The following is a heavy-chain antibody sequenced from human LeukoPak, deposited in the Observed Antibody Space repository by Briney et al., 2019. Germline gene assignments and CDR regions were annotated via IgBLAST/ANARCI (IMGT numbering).Heavy chain of an antibody. Sequence: ASVKVSCKASGYTFTGYYMHWVRQAPGQGLEWMGWINPNSGGTNYAQKFQGRVTMTRDTSISTSYMELSRLRSDDTAVYYCARGEGYYGSGSYSDNYYYMDVWGKGTTATISS. D-gene: IGHD3-10*01. CDR1: GYTFTGYY. CDR2: INPNSGGT. CDR3: ARGEGYYGSGSYSDNYYYMDV. V-gene: IGHV1-2*02. J-gene: IGHJ6*03.